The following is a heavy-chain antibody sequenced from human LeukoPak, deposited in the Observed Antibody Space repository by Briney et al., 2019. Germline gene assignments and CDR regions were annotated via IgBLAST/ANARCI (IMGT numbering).Heavy chain of an antibody. D-gene: IGHD3-10*01. CDR3: ARLGRITMIRGTPDYYHSLDV. CDR1: GGSISGYY. J-gene: IGHJ6*02. Sequence: PSETLSLTCTVSGGSISGYYWSWIRQPPGKGLEWIGYIYNSGTTNYSPSLKSRVTMSVDTSNNQFSLKLSSLTAADTAVYYCARLGRITMIRGTPDYYHSLDVWGQGTTVTVSS. V-gene: IGHV4-59*08. CDR2: IYNSGTT.